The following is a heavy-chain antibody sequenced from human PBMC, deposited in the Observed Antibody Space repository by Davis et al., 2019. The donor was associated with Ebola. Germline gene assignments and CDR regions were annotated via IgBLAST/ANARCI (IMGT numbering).Heavy chain of an antibody. CDR3: ARGRARLDY. J-gene: IGHJ4*02. CDR2: IHHSGST. V-gene: IGHV4-34*01. CDR1: GGSFSGYY. Sequence: SETLSPTCALYGGSFSGYYRRCLRPPPGMGLALIGEIHHSGSTNYNPSLKSRVTISVDTSKNQFSLKLSSVTAADTAVYYCARGRARLDYWGQGTLVNVAS.